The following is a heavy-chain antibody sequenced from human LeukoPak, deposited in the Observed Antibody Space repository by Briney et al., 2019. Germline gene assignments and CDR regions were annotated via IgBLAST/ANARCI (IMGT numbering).Heavy chain of an antibody. V-gene: IGHV3-48*04. J-gene: IGHJ4*02. D-gene: IGHD1-26*01. Sequence: GGSLRLSCAASGFSFSTYWMSWVRQAPGKGLEWVSYISSSGSTIYYADSVKGRFTISRDNAKNSLYLQMNSLRAEDTAVYYCAREPSRWETYFDYWGQGTLVTVSS. CDR1: GFSFSTYW. CDR2: ISSSGSTI. CDR3: AREPSRWETYFDY.